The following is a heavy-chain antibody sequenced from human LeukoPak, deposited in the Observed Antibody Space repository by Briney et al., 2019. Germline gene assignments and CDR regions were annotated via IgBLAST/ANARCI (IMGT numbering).Heavy chain of an antibody. J-gene: IGHJ4*02. V-gene: IGHV4-34*01. CDR3: ARGQIAAAGTRRGTDY. CDR2: INHSGST. CDR1: GGSFSGYY. D-gene: IGHD6-13*01. Sequence: KPSETLSLTCAVYGGSFSGYYWSWIRQPPGKGLEWIGEINHSGSTNYNPSLKSRVTISVDTSKNQFSLKLSSVTAADTAVYYCARGQIAAAGTRRGTDYWGQGTLVTVSS.